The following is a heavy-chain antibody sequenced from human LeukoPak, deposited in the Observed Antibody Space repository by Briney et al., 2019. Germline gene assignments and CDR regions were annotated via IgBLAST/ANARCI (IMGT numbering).Heavy chain of an antibody. CDR3: ARGTIAAAGYYYFDY. CDR1: GFTFSSYW. V-gene: IGHV3-7*04. D-gene: IGHD6-13*01. CDR2: IKQDGSEK. Sequence: GGSLRLSCAASGFTFSSYWTSWVRQAPGKGLEWVANIKQDGSEKYYVDSVKGRFTISRDNAKNSLYLQTNSLRAEDTAVYYCARGTIAAAGYYYFDYWGQGTQVTVSS. J-gene: IGHJ4*02.